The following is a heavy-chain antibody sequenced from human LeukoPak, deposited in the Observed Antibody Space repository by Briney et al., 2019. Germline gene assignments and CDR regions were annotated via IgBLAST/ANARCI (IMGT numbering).Heavy chain of an antibody. V-gene: IGHV3-53*01. J-gene: IGHJ4*02. Sequence: GGSLRLSCAASGFTFSSCELSWVRQAPGKGLEWVSVIYSGGSTFYADSVKGRFTVSRDNAKNTLYLQMNSLRDEDTAVYYCARNPGGIGDYWGQGTLVTVSS. CDR2: IYSGGST. CDR3: ARNPGGIGDY. D-gene: IGHD4-23*01. CDR1: GFTFSSCE.